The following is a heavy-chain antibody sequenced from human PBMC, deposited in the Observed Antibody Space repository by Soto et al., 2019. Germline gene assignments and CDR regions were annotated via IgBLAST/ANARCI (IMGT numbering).Heavy chain of an antibody. V-gene: IGHV2-70*01. D-gene: IGHD1-26*01. CDR1: GFSLSTSGMC. Sequence: SGPTLVNPTQTLTLTCTFSGFSLSTSGMCVSWIRQPPGKALEWLALIDWDDDKYYSTSLKTRLTISKDTSKNQVVLTMTNMDPVDTATYYCARALSGSYYGKGYYYGMDVWGQGTTVTVSS. CDR3: ARALSGSYYGKGYYYGMDV. J-gene: IGHJ6*02. CDR2: IDWDDDK.